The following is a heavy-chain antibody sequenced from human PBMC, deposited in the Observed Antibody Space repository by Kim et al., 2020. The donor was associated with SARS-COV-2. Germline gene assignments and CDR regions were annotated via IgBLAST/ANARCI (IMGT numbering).Heavy chain of an antibody. V-gene: IGHV3-9*01. CDR1: GFTFSDYA. D-gene: IGHD2-2*01. CDR3: AKDMRSGTIYSFDY. Sequence: GGSLRLSCAASGFTFSDYAMHWVRQAPGKVLEWVSGISSNGGNIGYADSVKGRFTISRDKAKNSLYLQMNSLRAEDTALYYCAKDMRSGTIYSFDYWGQGTLVTVSS. CDR2: ISSNGGNI. J-gene: IGHJ4*02.